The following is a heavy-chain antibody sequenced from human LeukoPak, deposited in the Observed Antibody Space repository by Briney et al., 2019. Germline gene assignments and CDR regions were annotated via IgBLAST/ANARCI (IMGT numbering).Heavy chain of an antibody. D-gene: IGHD3-22*01. Sequence: GSLRLSCAAPGFTFSSYGMHWVRQAPGKGLEWVAIIWYDGNNKYYGDSVKGRFTISRDNSKNTLYLQMNSLRGEDTAVYYCARDGTFAMIVGLDYWGQGTLVTVSS. J-gene: IGHJ4*02. V-gene: IGHV3-33*01. CDR1: GFTFSSYG. CDR2: IWYDGNNK. CDR3: ARDGTFAMIVGLDY.